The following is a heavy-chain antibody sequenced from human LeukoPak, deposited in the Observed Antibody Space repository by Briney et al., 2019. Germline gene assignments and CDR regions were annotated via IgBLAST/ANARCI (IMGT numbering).Heavy chain of an antibody. D-gene: IGHD3-16*01. CDR2: ISAHNGNT. Sequence: ASVKVSCKASGYTFTSYGISWVRQAPGQGLEWMGWISAHNGNTNYAQKLQGRVTMTTDTSTSTAYVELRSLRSDDTAVYYCARDISGGQIDPWGQGTLVTVSS. V-gene: IGHV1-18*01. J-gene: IGHJ5*02. CDR1: GYTFTSYG. CDR3: ARDISGGQIDP.